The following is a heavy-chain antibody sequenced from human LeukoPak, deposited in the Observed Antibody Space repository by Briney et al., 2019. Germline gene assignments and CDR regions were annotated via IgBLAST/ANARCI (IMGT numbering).Heavy chain of an antibody. J-gene: IGHJ4*02. CDR1: GGSISSSSYY. D-gene: IGHD5-18*01. CDR2: IYYSGST. V-gene: IGHV4-39*01. Sequence: KPSETLSLTCTVSGGSISSSSYYWGWIRQPPGKGLEWIGSIYYSGSTYYNPSLKSRVTISVDTSKNQFSLKLSSVTAADTAVYYCARHFGGYSYGCWPHTNFDYWGQGTLVTVSS. CDR3: ARHFGGYSYGCWPHTNFDY.